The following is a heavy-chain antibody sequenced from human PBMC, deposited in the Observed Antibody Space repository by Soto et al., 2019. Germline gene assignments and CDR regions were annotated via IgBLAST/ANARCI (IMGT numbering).Heavy chain of an antibody. CDR2: ISGSAGTT. CDR3: ARSPGPMISSHLDY. D-gene: IGHD3-16*01. J-gene: IGHJ4*02. V-gene: IGHV3-23*01. Sequence: GGSLRLSCAASGFTFSNYAMTWVRQAPGKGLDWVSSISGSAGTTYYADSVRGRFTISRDNSKNTLFLQMSSLRAEDTAVYSCARSPGPMISSHLDYWGQGALVTVSS. CDR1: GFTFSNYA.